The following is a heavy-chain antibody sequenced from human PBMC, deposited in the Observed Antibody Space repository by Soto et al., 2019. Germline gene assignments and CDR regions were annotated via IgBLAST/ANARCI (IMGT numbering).Heavy chain of an antibody. J-gene: IGHJ4*02. Sequence: PGGSLRLSCEASGFTFSSHWMSWIRQAPGKGLEWVANINQDGREKHYVDSVKGRLTISRDNAKNSLYLQMNSLRVEDTAVYYRARDHEVPGLLWDYWGQGALVTVSS. CDR3: ARDHEVPGLLWDY. D-gene: IGHD3-10*01. CDR1: GFTFSSHW. V-gene: IGHV3-7*01. CDR2: INQDGREK.